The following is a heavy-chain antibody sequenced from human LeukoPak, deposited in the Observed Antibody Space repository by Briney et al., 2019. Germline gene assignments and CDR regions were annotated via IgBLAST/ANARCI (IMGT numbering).Heavy chain of an antibody. Sequence: SETLSLTCTVSGGSISSSSYYWGWIRQPPGKGLEWIGSIYYSGSTYYNPSLKSRVTISVDTSKNQFSLRLSSVTAADTAVYHCARNPPRWLVDYWGQGTLVTVSS. J-gene: IGHJ4*02. V-gene: IGHV4-39*01. CDR3: ARNPPRWLVDY. CDR2: IYYSGST. D-gene: IGHD6-19*01. CDR1: GGSISSSSYY.